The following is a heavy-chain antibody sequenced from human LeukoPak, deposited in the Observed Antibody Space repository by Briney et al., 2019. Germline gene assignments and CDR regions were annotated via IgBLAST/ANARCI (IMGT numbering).Heavy chain of an antibody. D-gene: IGHD6-25*01. CDR2: IFYSGTT. Sequence: SETLSLTCTVSGGSISSYYWSWIRQPPGKGLEWIGSIFYSGTTYYNPSLKSRVTISVDTSKNQFSLKLSSVTAADTAVYYCARTSGYLSFWFDPWGQGTLVTVSS. CDR3: ARTSGYLSFWFDP. CDR1: GGSISSYY. J-gene: IGHJ5*02. V-gene: IGHV4-59*05.